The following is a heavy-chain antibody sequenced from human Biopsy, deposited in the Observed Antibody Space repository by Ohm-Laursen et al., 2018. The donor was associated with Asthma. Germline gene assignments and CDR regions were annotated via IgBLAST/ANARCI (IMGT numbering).Heavy chain of an antibody. V-gene: IGHV1-3*01. J-gene: IGHJ4*02. CDR3: ARGMVSGFCSDGSCYHLDD. D-gene: IGHD2-15*01. CDR1: GYTFINYA. Sequence: SVKVSCKASGYTFINYAIHWVRQAPGHSLEWMGWINAANGNTKYAQKFQGRVTMTRDTSISTAYMELSSLRSEDTAVYYCARGMVSGFCSDGSCYHLDDWGQGTLVTVS. CDR2: INAANGNT.